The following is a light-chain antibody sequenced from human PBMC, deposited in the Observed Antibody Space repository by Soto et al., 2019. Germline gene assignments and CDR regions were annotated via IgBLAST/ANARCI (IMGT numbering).Light chain of an antibody. J-gene: IGKJ1*01. CDR3: HYYGTSPQT. CDR1: QSVSSTH. CDR2: GAS. V-gene: IGKV3-20*01. Sequence: EIVLTQSPGTLSLSPGERATLSCRATQSVSSTHLAWYQQKPGQAPRLLTYGASSRATGIQDRFSGSGSGTDFTLTISRLEPEDFAVYYCHYYGTSPQTFGQATKVEIK.